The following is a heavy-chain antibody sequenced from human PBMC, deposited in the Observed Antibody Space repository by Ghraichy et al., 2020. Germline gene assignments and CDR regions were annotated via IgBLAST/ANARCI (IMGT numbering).Heavy chain of an antibody. CDR3: LRQPFDYRGYMDV. Sequence: LRLSCNVSGGSVGNSRYYWGWVRQPPGKGLEWIGKIFYSGTTFYKPSLKSRVTMSVDRANNQISLTLSSVTAADTAVFYLLRQPFDYRGYMDVWGKGTTVTVSS. D-gene: IGHD3-9*01. V-gene: IGHV4-39*01. CDR1: GGSVGNSRYY. CDR2: IFYSGTT. J-gene: IGHJ6*03.